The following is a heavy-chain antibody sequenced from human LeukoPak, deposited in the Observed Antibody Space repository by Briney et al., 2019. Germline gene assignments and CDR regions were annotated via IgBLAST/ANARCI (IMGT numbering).Heavy chain of an antibody. CDR2: ISDTGGTI. CDR3: AKDADDGRYCTSGVCCPFDY. Sequence: GGSLRLSCAGSGFTFSSYAMSWVRQAPGKGLEWVSDISDTGGTIYYADSVKGRFTISRDNSKNSLYLQMNSLRAEDTAVYYFAKDADDGRYCTSGVCCPFDYWGQGTLVTVSS. V-gene: IGHV3-23*01. J-gene: IGHJ4*02. D-gene: IGHD2-8*01. CDR1: GFTFSSYA.